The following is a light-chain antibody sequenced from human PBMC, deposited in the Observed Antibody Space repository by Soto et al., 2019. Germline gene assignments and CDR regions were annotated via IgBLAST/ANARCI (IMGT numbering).Light chain of an antibody. Sequence: EIVMTQSPATLSVSPGERATLSCRASQSVNSNLAWYQQKPGQAPRLLIYGASTRVAGIPARFSGSGSGTEFSLTISSLQSEDFAVYYCQQRSSWPLTFGGGTRVE. CDR1: QSVNSN. V-gene: IGKV3-15*01. J-gene: IGKJ4*01. CDR3: QQRSSWPLT. CDR2: GAS.